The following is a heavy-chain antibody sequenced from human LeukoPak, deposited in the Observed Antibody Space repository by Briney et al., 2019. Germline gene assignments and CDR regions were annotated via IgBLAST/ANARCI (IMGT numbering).Heavy chain of an antibody. CDR2: FDPEDGET. D-gene: IGHD2-15*01. J-gene: IGHJ4*02. CDR3: ATVYCSGGSCYSYFDY. V-gene: IGHV1-24*01. Sequence: GASVKVSCKVSGYTLTELSMHWVRQAPGKGLEWMGGFDPEDGETIYAQKFQGRVTMTEDTSTDTAYMELSSLRSEDTAVYYCATVYCSGGSCYSYFDYWGQGTLVTVSS. CDR1: GYTLTELS.